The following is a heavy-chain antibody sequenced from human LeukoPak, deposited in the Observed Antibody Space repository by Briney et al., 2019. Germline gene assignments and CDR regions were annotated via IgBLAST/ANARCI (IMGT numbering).Heavy chain of an antibody. CDR2: INHSGST. D-gene: IGHD3-22*01. J-gene: IGHJ6*03. Sequence: SETLSLTCAVYGGSFSGYYWSWIRQPPGKGLEWIGEINHSGSTNYNPSLKSRVTISVDTSKNQFSLKLSSVTAADTAVYYCARAVPDYDSSGYLGYYYYYYMDVWGKGTTVTVSS. CDR1: GGSFSGYY. CDR3: ARAVPDYDSSGYLGYYYYYYMDV. V-gene: IGHV4-34*01.